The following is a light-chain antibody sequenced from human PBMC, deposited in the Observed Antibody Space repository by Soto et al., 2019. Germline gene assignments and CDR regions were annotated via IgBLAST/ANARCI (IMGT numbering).Light chain of an antibody. V-gene: IGLV3-21*02. CDR2: DDR. J-gene: IGLJ2*01. CDR1: NLEFKS. CDR3: QVWDSDSDHVV. Sequence: SYELTQPPSVSVAPGQTASISCGVYNLEFKSVHWYQQRPGRAPVLVVFDDRDRPSGIPDRFSGASSGNTATLTISRVEAGDESDFYCQVWDSDSDHVVFGGGTQLTVL.